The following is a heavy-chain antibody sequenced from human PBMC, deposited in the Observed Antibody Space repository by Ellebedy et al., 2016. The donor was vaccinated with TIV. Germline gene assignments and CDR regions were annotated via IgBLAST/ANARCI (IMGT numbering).Heavy chain of an antibody. J-gene: IGHJ6*02. Sequence: ASVKVSCXASGYTFTSYDINWVRQATGQGLESMGWMNPNSGNTGYAQSFQGRVTMTRDTSTSTAYMELSSLRSEDTAIYYCTRTTVRGRPDMDVWGQGTTVTVSS. CDR3: TRTTVRGRPDMDV. CDR1: GYTFTSYD. CDR2: MNPNSGNT. V-gene: IGHV1-8*01. D-gene: IGHD3-10*01.